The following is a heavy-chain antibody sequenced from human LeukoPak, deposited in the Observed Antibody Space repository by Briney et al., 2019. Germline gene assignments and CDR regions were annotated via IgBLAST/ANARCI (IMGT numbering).Heavy chain of an antibody. CDR2: IYYSGST. D-gene: IGHD3-3*02. J-gene: IGHJ5*02. CDR3: ARRRSMNWFYP. CDR1: GGSISSYY. V-gene: IGHV4-59*08. Sequence: PSETLSLTCTVSGGSISSYYWSWIRQPPGKGLEWIGYIYYSGSTNYNPSLKSRVTISVDTSKNQFSLKLSSVTAADTAVYYCARRRSMNWFYPWGQGTLVTVSS.